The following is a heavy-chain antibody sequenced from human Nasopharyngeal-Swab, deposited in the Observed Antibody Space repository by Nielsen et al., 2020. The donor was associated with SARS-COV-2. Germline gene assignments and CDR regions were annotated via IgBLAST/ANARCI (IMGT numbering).Heavy chain of an antibody. V-gene: IGHV3-30-3*01. J-gene: IGHJ6*03. D-gene: IGHD6-13*01. CDR2: ISYDGSNK. CDR3: ARSARSWYRAYYYYMDV. CDR1: GFTFSSYA. Sequence: GESLKISCAASGFTFSSYAMHWVRQAPGKGLEWVAVISYDGSNKYYADSVKGRFTISRDNSKNTLYLQMNSLRAEDTAVYYCARSARSWYRAYYYYMDVGAKGPRSPSP.